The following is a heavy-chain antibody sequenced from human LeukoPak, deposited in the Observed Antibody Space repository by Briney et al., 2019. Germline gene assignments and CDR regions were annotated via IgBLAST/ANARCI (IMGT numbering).Heavy chain of an antibody. CDR2: ISGDGSAT. J-gene: IGHJ3*02. Sequence: GGSLRLSCAASGFTFDDYAMHWVRQAPGKGLEWVSLISGDGSATYYADSVKGRFTISRDNSKDSLYVQMNSLRTEDTALYYCAKDWAVTPRRGDAFDIWGQGTMVTVSS. CDR1: GFTFDDYA. V-gene: IGHV3-43*02. CDR3: AKDWAVTPRRGDAFDI. D-gene: IGHD4-17*01.